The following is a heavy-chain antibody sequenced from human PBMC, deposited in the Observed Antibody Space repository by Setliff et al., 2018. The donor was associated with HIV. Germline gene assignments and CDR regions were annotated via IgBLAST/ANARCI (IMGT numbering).Heavy chain of an antibody. Sequence: GASVKVSCKASGYAFTSYGVTWVRQAPGQGLEWMGWINANSGHTTYAQKFQDRVTITADTSSTTAYMELSSLRSDDTAVYYCARDWNYVVDVWGKGTTVTVSS. J-gene: IGHJ6*04. CDR3: ARDWNYVVDV. V-gene: IGHV1-18*01. CDR2: INANSGHT. D-gene: IGHD3-16*01. CDR1: GYAFTSYG.